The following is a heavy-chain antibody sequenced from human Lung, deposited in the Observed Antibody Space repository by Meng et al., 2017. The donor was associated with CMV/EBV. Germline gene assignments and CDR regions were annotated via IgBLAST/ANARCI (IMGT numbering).Heavy chain of an antibody. J-gene: IGHJ4*02. CDR1: GFTFSSYA. D-gene: IGHD3-3*01. Sequence: GESLKISCVASGFTFSSYAMSWVRQAPGKGLEWVSAISGSGGSTYYADSVKGRFTISRDNSKNTLYLQMNSLRAEDTAVYYCAKDRPMYYDFWSGLDYWGQG. CDR2: ISGSGGST. CDR3: AKDRPMYYDFWSGLDY. V-gene: IGHV3-23*01.